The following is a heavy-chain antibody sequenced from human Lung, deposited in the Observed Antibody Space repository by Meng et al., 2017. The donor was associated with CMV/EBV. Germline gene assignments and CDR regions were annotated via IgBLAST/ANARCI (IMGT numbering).Heavy chain of an antibody. D-gene: IGHD6-19*01. CDR1: GGSVSSGSSC. J-gene: IGHJ4*02. Sequence: TVSGGSVSSGSSCWSWIRQPPGKGLEWIGYIYYSGRTNYKPSLKSRVTISVDTSKNHFSLRLSSVTAADTAVYYCARKAIAVADPFDSWGQGTLVTVSS. CDR3: ARKAIAVADPFDS. CDR2: IYYSGRT. V-gene: IGHV4-61*03.